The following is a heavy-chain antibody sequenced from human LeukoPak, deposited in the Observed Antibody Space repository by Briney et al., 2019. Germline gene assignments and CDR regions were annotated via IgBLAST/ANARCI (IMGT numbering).Heavy chain of an antibody. CDR1: GYTFTTYG. J-gene: IGHJ4*02. D-gene: IGHD5-18*01. V-gene: IGHV1-18*01. CDR3: ARRGSVDTPMSNWEWWY. Sequence: ASVKVSCKASGYTFTTYGISWLRQAPGQGLEWMGWISTYNGDTNYAQKLRGRVTLTTDTSTSTVYMELRRLRSDDTAVYYCARRGSVDTPMSNWEWWYWGQGTLVTVSS. CDR2: ISTYNGDT.